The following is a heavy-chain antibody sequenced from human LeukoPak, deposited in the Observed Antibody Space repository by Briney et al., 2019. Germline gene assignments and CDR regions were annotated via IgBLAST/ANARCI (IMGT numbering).Heavy chain of an antibody. CDR3: ARRVRGVYNWFDP. CDR2: IIPIFGTA. D-gene: IGHD3-10*01. CDR1: GGTFSSYA. V-gene: IGHV1-69*05. J-gene: IGHJ5*02. Sequence: SVKVSCKASGGTFSSYAISWVRQAPGQGLEWMGGIIPIFGTANYAQKFQGRVTITTDESTSTAYMELSSLRSEDTAVCYCARRVRGVYNWFDPWGQGTLVTVSS.